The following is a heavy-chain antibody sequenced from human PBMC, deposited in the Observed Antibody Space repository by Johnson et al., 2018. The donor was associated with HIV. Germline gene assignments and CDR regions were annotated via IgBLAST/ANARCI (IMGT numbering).Heavy chain of an antibody. J-gene: IGHJ3*02. CDR3: AKDKDAFDI. V-gene: IGHV3-23*04. CDR2: ISDSGDNT. Sequence: VQLVESGGGLVQPGGSLRLSCAASGFTFSSYDMHWVRQAPGKGLEWVSAISDSGDNTYYADSVRGRFTISRDNSKNTLYLQMNSLRAEDTAVYYCAKDKDAFDIWGQGTMVTVSS. CDR1: GFTFSSYD.